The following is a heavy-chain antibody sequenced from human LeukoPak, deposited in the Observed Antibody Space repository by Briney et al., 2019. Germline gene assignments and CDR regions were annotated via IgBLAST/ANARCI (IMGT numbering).Heavy chain of an antibody. Sequence: GGSLRLSCAASGFTFSSYGMHWVRQAPGKGLEWVAVIWYDGTNKYYADSVKGRFTISRDNSKNTLYLQMNSLRAEDTAVYYCARGQKSGPYYYYGMDVWGQGTTVTVSS. V-gene: IGHV3-33*01. CDR1: GFTFSSYG. J-gene: IGHJ6*02. CDR2: IWYDGTNK. CDR3: ARGQKSGPYYYYGMDV.